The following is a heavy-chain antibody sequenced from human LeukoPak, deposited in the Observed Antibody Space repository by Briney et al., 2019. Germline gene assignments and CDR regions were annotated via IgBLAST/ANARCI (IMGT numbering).Heavy chain of an antibody. Sequence: PGGSLRLSCATSGFAFSNYEFNWVRQAPGKGLEWISYISSSGLTIYYTDSVKGRFTISRDNAKNSLYLQMISLRVEDTAVYYCARERYGNGPAPFDFWGQGTLVTVSS. CDR2: ISSSGLTI. CDR1: GFAFSNYE. D-gene: IGHD2-8*01. V-gene: IGHV3-48*03. J-gene: IGHJ4*02. CDR3: ARERYGNGPAPFDF.